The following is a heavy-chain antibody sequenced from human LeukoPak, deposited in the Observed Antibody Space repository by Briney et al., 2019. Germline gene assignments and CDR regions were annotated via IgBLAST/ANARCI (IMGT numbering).Heavy chain of an antibody. CDR2: TARSGGDI. J-gene: IGHJ4*02. CDR1: GLKPSRYE. CDR3: ARGRILGLESPFDL. D-gene: IGHD3-16*01. Sequence: PGGSLRLSCVISGLKPSRYEMPSVRQAPGKGLGWVSYTARSGGDIHYAPSVRGRFTISSDTAEHSVFLQMNNLRAEDTAVYYCARGRILGLESPFDLWGQGTLVTVSS. V-gene: IGHV3-48*03.